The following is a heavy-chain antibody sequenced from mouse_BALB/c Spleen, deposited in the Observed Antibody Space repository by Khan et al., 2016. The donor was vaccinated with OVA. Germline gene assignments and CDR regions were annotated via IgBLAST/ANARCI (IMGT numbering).Heavy chain of an antibody. CDR2: ISSDGDYT. V-gene: IGHV5-9-3*01. CDR3: ARSPYGHFAY. CDR1: GFTFSTYA. D-gene: IGHD1-1*02. J-gene: IGHJ3*01. Sequence: EVQLKQSGGGLVKPGGSLKLSCAASGFTFSTYAMSWVRQTPEKRLEWVATISSDGDYTYFPDNVTGRFTISRDNAKNTLCLQMTSLRSRDTAMYYCARSPYGHFAYWGQGTLVTVSA.